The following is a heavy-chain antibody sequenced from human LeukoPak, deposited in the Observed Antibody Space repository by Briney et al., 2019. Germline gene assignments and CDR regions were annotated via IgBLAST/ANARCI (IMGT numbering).Heavy chain of an antibody. Sequence: PGGSLRLSCAASGFTFSSYAMHWVRQAPGKGLEWVAVISYDGSNKYYADSVKGRFTISRDNSKNTLYLQMNSLRAEDTAVYYCASRSHVITMVRGEIGMDVWGQGTTVTVSS. V-gene: IGHV3-30-3*01. CDR2: ISYDGSNK. CDR1: GFTFSSYA. D-gene: IGHD3-10*01. CDR3: ASRSHVITMVRGEIGMDV. J-gene: IGHJ6*02.